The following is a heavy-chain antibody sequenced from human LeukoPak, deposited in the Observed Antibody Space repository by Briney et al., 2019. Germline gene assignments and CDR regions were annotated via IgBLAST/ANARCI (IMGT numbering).Heavy chain of an antibody. V-gene: IGHV3-74*01. CDR2: INSDGSST. D-gene: IGHD4-17*01. CDR1: GFTFRSYW. CDR3: ATTAYYGDYRGY. Sequence: GGSLGLSCAASGFTFRSYWVHWVRQAPGKGLVCVSRINSDGSSTSYADSVKGRFTISRDNAKNTLYLQMNSLRAEDTAVYYCATTAYYGDYRGYWGQGTLVTVSS. J-gene: IGHJ4*02.